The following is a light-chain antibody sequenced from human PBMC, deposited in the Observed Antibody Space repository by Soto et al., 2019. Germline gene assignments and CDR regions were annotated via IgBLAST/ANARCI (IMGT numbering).Light chain of an antibody. CDR3: QQYGSSRT. CDR2: GAS. J-gene: IGKJ1*01. CDR1: QSVSRNY. V-gene: IGKV3-20*01. Sequence: EIVLTQSPGTLSLSPGERATLSCRASQSVSRNYLAWYQQKPGQPPRLLMYGASNRATGIPDRFRGSGSGTDFSLIISRLEPEDFAVYYCQQYGSSRTFGQGTKVELK.